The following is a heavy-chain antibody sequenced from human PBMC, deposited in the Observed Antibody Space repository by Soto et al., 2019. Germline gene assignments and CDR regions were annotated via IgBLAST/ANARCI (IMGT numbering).Heavy chain of an antibody. J-gene: IGHJ5*02. V-gene: IGHV3-11*01. CDR1: GFTFSDYY. CDR3: HVSNGAWRQPP. D-gene: IGHD7-27*01. CDR2: ISNNGQTI. Sequence: QVQLVESGGGLVKPGGSLRLSCAASGFTFSDYYMGWIRQAPGQGLEWVSYISNNGQTIHYADSVKGRFTLSRDNAKNSLSLQMNSLRAEDTAVYYCHVSNGAWRQPPFGQGTLVTVSS.